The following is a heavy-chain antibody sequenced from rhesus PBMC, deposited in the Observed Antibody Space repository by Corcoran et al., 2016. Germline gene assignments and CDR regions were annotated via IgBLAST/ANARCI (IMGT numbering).Heavy chain of an antibody. D-gene: IGHD4-23*01. CDR3: ARPNTYDAFDF. CDR2: IDGNSGST. V-gene: IGHV4-80*01. Sequence: VQLQESGPGLVKPSETLSLTSAVSLPSLSRSWCISILSSSGKGLEWFGEIDGNSGSTNYNPSLKSRATISKDASKNQCYLKLSSVTAADTAVYYCARPNTYDAFDFWGQGLRVTVSS. CDR1: LPSLSRSW. J-gene: IGHJ3*01.